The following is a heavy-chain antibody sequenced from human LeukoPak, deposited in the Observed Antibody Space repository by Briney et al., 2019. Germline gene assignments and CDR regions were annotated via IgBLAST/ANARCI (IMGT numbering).Heavy chain of an antibody. J-gene: IGHJ4*02. Sequence: GGSLRLSCAASGFTLSSYAMSWVRQAPGKGLEWVSAISGGGGTTYYADSVKGRFTISRDSSKNTLYLQMNSLRAEDSAIYYCAKLSVWGGSGSYDYWGQGTLVTVSS. CDR2: ISGGGGTT. V-gene: IGHV3-23*01. CDR3: AKLSVWGGSGSYDY. CDR1: GFTLSSYA. D-gene: IGHD3-10*01.